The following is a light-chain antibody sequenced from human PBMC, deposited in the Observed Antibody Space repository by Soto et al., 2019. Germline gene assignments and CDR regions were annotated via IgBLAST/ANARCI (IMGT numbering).Light chain of an antibody. Sequence: EIVMTQSPATLSVSPWERATLSCRASQSVTSYLAWYQQRPGQAPRLLIYDASRRATGIPARFSGSGSGADFTLTISTLEPEDFAVYYCQQRSSWPITFGQGTRLEIK. CDR3: QQRSSWPIT. J-gene: IGKJ5*01. CDR1: QSVTSY. V-gene: IGKV3-11*01. CDR2: DAS.